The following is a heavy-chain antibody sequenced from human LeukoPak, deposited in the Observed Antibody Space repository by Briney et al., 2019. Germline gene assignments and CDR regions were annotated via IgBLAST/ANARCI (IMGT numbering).Heavy chain of an antibody. J-gene: IGHJ4*02. CDR2: INPKSGDT. V-gene: IGHV1-2*02. CDR1: GFTFTGHY. CDR3: AREAVSGPDSPFDF. D-gene: IGHD3-3*01. Sequence: ASVKVSCKASGFTFTGHYMHWVRQAPGQGLEWMGWINPKSGDTTYSQNSQGRVTMTRATTISTTYMELNSLTSDDTAVYYCAREAVSGPDSPFDFWGEGSLATVSS.